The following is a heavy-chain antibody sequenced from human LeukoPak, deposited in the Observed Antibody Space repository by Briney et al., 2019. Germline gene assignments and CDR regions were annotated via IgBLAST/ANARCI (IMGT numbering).Heavy chain of an antibody. CDR3: ATDTPGWQDFDY. D-gene: IGHD2-15*01. CDR1: GFTFSSYE. CDR2: IGISDSVT. V-gene: IGHV3-48*03. Sequence: PGGSLRLSCAVSGFTFSSYEMNCVRQAPGKGLEWVSYIGISDSVTSYADSVKGRFTISRDNAKNSLYLQMNSLRVEDTAVYYCATDTPGWQDFDYWGQGTLVTVSS. J-gene: IGHJ4*02.